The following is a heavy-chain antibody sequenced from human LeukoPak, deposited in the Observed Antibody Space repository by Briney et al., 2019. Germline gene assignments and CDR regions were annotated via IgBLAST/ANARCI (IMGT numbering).Heavy chain of an antibody. CDR1: GFTVSSKY. J-gene: IGHJ4*02. V-gene: IGHV3-66*04. Sequence: GGSLRLSCAASGFTVSSKYMSWVRQAPGKGLEWVSVIYSGGSTYYADSVKGRFTISRDNSKNTLYLQMNSLRAEDTAVYYCARPRSYWGYYFDYWGQGTLVTVSS. CDR3: ARPRSYWGYYFDY. CDR2: IYSGGST. D-gene: IGHD1-26*01.